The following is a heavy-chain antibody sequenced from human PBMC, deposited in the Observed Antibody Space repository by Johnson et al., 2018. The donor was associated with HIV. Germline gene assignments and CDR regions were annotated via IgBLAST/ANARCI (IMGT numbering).Heavy chain of an antibody. CDR2: ISYEGSTK. CDR1: GFTFGTFA. J-gene: IGHJ3*02. CDR3: ATAIVIDAFDI. Sequence: QVQLVESGGGLVQPGGSLRLSCAASGFTFGTFAMHWVRQAPGKGLEWVAVISYEGSTKYYADSVKGRFTISRDNSKNTLFLQMNSLRPEDTAVYYCATAIVIDAFDIWCQGTMVTVSS. D-gene: IGHD3-16*02. V-gene: IGHV3-30*04.